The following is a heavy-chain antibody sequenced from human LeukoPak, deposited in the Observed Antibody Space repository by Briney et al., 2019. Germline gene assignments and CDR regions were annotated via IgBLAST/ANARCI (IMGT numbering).Heavy chain of an antibody. J-gene: IGHJ6*02. V-gene: IGHV4-59*01. CDR1: GGSISSYY. CDR3: ARDLGYDFWSGYPYGMDV. D-gene: IGHD3-3*01. Sequence: PSETLSLTCTVSGGSISSYYRSWIRQPPGKGLEWIGYIYYSGSTNYNPSLKSRVTISVDTSKNQFSLKLSSVTAADTAVYYCARDLGYDFWSGYPYGMDVWGQGTTVTVSS. CDR2: IYYSGST.